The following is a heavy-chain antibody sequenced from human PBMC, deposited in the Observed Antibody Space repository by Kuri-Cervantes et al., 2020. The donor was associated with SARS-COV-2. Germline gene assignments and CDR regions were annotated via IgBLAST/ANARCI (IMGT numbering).Heavy chain of an antibody. CDR1: GFTFSDYY. CDR3: ARASLQEYSGSYFHYFDY. Sequence: ETLSLTCAASGFTFSDYYMNWVRQAPGKGLEWVSSISSSSTIYYADSVKGRFTISRDNAKNSLYQQMNSLRAEDTAVYYCARASLQEYSGSYFHYFDYWGQGTLVTVSS. CDR2: ISSSSTI. J-gene: IGHJ4*02. V-gene: IGHV3-69-1*02. D-gene: IGHD1-26*01.